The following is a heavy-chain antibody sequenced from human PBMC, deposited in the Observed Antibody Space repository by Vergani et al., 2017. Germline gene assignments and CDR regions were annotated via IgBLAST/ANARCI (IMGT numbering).Heavy chain of an antibody. CDR3: ARSPIAVAGENWFDP. V-gene: IGHV6-1*01. Sequence: QVQLQQSGPRLVKPSQTLSLTCAISGDSVSSNRAAWNWIRQSPSRGLEWLGRTYYRSKWNNEYAVSVKSRITDNPDTSKNQFSRQLNSVTAEDTAVYYCARSPIAVAGENWFDPWGQGTLVTVSS. D-gene: IGHD6-19*01. CDR1: GDSVSSNRAA. CDR2: TYYRSKWNN. J-gene: IGHJ5*02.